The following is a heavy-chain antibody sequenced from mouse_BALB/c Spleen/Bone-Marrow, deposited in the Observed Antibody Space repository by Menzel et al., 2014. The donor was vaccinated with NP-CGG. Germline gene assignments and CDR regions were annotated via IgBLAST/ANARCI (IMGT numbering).Heavy chain of an antibody. CDR3: ARVTTWYFDV. J-gene: IGHJ1*01. Sequence: EVKLMESGGGLVKPGGSLKLSCAASGFTFSSYAMSWVRQTPEKRLEWVATISSGGSYTYYPDSVKGRFTISRDNAKNTLYLQMSSLRSEDTATYYCARVTTWYFDVWGAGTTVTVSS. D-gene: IGHD2-13*01. CDR1: GFTFSSYA. V-gene: IGHV5-9-1*01. CDR2: ISSGGSYT.